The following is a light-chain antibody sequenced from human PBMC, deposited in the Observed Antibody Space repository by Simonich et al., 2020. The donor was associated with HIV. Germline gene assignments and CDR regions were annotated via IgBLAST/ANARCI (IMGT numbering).Light chain of an antibody. CDR1: PTMLNRSNNKNY. J-gene: IGKJ1*01. Sequence: DIVMTQSPDSLAVAPGERATINRKSSPTMLNRSNNKNYLAWYQHKPGQPPKLLIYWAATRESWVPDRFSGGGSGADFTLTISSLLAEDVAVDYCQQYYSTPPWTFGQGTKVEIK. CDR2: WAA. V-gene: IGKV4-1*01. CDR3: QQYYSTPPWT.